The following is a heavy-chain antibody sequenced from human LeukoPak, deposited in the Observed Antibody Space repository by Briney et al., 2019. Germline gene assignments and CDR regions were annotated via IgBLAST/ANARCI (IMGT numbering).Heavy chain of an antibody. CDR1: GFTFSSYW. V-gene: IGHV3-7*01. CDR2: IKQDGREK. D-gene: IGHD4-17*01. Sequence: GGSLRLSCAASGFTFSSYWMSWVRQAPGKGREWVANIKQDGREKYCVDCVKGRFTISRDNANNSLYLQMNSLRAEDTAVYYCARDHLLLDYGDPRGHFDYWGQGTLVPVSS. J-gene: IGHJ4*02. CDR3: ARDHLLLDYGDPRGHFDY.